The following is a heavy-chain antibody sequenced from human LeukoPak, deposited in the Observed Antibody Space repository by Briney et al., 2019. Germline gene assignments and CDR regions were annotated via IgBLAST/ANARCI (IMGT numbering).Heavy chain of an antibody. CDR3: ARGSMNHAVFDY. Sequence: PGGSLRLSCAASGFTFSSYSMNWVRQAPGKGLEWVSSISSSSSYIYYADSVKGRFTISRDNAKNSLYLQMNSLRAEDTAVYYCARGSMNHAVFDYWGQGTLFTVSS. CDR1: GFTFSSYS. CDR2: ISSSSSYI. J-gene: IGHJ4*02. D-gene: IGHD1-14*01. V-gene: IGHV3-21*01.